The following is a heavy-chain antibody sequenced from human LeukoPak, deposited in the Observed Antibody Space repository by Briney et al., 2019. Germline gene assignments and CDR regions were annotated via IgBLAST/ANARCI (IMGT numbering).Heavy chain of an antibody. J-gene: IGHJ3*02. V-gene: IGHV3-21*01. D-gene: IGHD6-19*01. Sequence: GGSLRLSCAASGFTFSDYSMHWVRQAPGKGLEWVSCISSLSRYIYYADSVKGRFTISRDNAKNSLYLQMNSLRAEDTAVYYCHLGWYVDAFDIWGQGTMVTVSS. CDR2: ISSLSRYI. CDR3: HLGWYVDAFDI. CDR1: GFTFSDYS.